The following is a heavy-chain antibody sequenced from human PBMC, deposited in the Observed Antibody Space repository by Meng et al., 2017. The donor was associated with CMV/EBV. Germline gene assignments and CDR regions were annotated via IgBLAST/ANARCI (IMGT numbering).Heavy chain of an antibody. D-gene: IGHD1-26*01. V-gene: IGHV3-21*01. J-gene: IGHJ6*02. Sequence: GESLKISCAASGFTFSSYSMNWVRQAPGKGLEWVSSISSSSSYIYYADSVKGRFTISRDNAKNSLYLQMNSLRAEDTAVYYCARDKVTGLWELLSYYYGMDVWGQGTTVTVS. CDR3: ARDKVTGLWELLSYYYGMDV. CDR2: ISSSSSYI. CDR1: GFTFSSYS.